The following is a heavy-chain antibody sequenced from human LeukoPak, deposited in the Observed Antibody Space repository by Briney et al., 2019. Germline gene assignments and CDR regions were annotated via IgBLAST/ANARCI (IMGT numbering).Heavy chain of an antibody. J-gene: IGHJ5*02. V-gene: IGHV3-48*03. CDR2: ISSIDSTT. D-gene: IGHD6-13*01. CDR1: GFTFSNYE. CDR3: ARGLASSNWPHWFDP. Sequence: PGGFLRLSCAASGFTFSNYEMNWVRQAPGKGLEWVSYISSIDSTTYYADSVKGRYTISRDNAKNSLYLQVNSLRVEDTAVYHCARGLASSNWPHWFDPWGQGTLVSVSS.